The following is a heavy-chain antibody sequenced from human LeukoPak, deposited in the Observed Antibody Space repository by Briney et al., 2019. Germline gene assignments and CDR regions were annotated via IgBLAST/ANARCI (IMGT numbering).Heavy chain of an antibody. CDR2: IYHSGST. D-gene: IGHD3-22*01. CDR3: ARSTEAYYDSCGYLF. J-gene: IGHJ4*02. Sequence: SETLSLTCAVSGGSISSSNWWSWVRQPPGKGLEWIGEIYHSGSTNYNPSLKSRVTISVDRSKNQFSLKLSSVTAADTAVYYCARSTEAYYDSCGYLFWGQGTLVTVSS. CDR1: GGSISSSNW. V-gene: IGHV4-4*02.